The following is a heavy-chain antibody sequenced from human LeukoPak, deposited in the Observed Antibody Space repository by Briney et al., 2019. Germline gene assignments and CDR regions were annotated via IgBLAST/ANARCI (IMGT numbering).Heavy chain of an antibody. CDR1: GFTFISYW. V-gene: IGHV3-7*01. Sequence: PGGSLRLSCAASGFTFISYWVSWVRQAPGKGLEWVANIKQDGSEKYYVDSVKGRFTILRDNAKNSLYLQMNSLRVEDTAVYFCARDHVYYEISGPRFDYWGQGTRVTVSS. CDR2: IKQDGSEK. J-gene: IGHJ4*02. D-gene: IGHD3-16*01. CDR3: ARDHVYYEISGPRFDY.